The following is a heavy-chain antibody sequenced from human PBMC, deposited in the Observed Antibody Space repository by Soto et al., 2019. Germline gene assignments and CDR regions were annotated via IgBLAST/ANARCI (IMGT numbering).Heavy chain of an antibody. CDR2: ISYDGNNK. D-gene: IGHD2-8*01. Sequence: PGGSLRLCCAASGFTFSNYGIHWVRQAPGKGLEWVAVISYDGNNKYYADSVEGRFTISRDNSKNTVYLQMNSLRDEDTAMYYCAKDTGYCTKGVCFPNWFASRGQRTLVTVSS. V-gene: IGHV3-30*18. J-gene: IGHJ5*01. CDR3: AKDTGYCTKGVCFPNWFAS. CDR1: GFTFSNYG.